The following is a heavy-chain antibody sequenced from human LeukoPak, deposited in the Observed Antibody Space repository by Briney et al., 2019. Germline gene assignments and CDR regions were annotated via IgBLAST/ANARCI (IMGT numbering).Heavy chain of an antibody. CDR3: ARDILTGYYADH. J-gene: IGHJ4*02. CDR2: ISVYNGNA. Sequence: ASVKVSCKTSGYSFTSYGISWVRQAPGQGLEWVGWISVYNGNANYAQKLQGRVALTTDTSTSTAYMELRSLRSDDTAIYYCARDILTGYYADHWGQGTLVTVSS. CDR1: GYSFTSYG. D-gene: IGHD3-9*01. V-gene: IGHV1-18*01.